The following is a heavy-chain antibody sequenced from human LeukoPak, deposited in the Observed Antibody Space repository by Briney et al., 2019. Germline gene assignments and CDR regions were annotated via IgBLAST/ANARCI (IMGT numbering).Heavy chain of an antibody. Sequence: ASVKVSCKASGYTFTCYYMHWVRQAPGQGLEWMGWINPNSGGTNYAQKFQGRVTMTRDTSISTAYMELSRLRADDTAVYYCARVERQDIVVVVAAFDYWGQGTLVTVSS. D-gene: IGHD2-15*01. J-gene: IGHJ4*02. CDR2: INPNSGGT. CDR1: GYTFTCYY. CDR3: ARVERQDIVVVVAAFDY. V-gene: IGHV1-2*02.